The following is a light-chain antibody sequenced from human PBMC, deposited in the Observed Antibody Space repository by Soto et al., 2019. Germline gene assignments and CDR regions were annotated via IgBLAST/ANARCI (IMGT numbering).Light chain of an antibody. V-gene: IGKV1-39*01. Sequence: DIQMTQSPSSLSASVGDRVTITCRASQSISSYLNWYRQKPGKAPKVLIYAASSLQSGVPSRFSGSGSGTDFTLTISSLQSEDFATYSCQQSYSTPLTFGGGTKVEIK. CDR1: QSISSY. CDR2: AAS. J-gene: IGKJ4*01. CDR3: QQSYSTPLT.